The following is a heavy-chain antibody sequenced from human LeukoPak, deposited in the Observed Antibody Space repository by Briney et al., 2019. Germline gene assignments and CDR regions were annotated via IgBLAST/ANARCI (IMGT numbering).Heavy chain of an antibody. CDR1: GFTFSSYV. J-gene: IGHJ3*02. D-gene: IGHD3-10*01. CDR2: ISGSGGT. CDR3: AKGSGGRGTAFDI. V-gene: IGHV3-23*01. Sequence: TGGSLRLSCAASGFTFSSYVMSWFRQAPGKGLAWVSAISGSGGTYYADSVKGRFTISRDNSKNTMYLQMNSLRAEDTAVYYCAKGSGGRGTAFDIWGQGTMVTVSS.